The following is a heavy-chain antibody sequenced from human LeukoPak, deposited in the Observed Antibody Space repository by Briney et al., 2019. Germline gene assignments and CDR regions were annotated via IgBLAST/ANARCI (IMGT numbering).Heavy chain of an antibody. CDR3: ARDPYSGSYYPDVTFDY. CDR1: GFTFSSYG. CDR2: IWYDGSNK. D-gene: IGHD1-26*01. J-gene: IGHJ4*02. V-gene: IGHV3-33*01. Sequence: PGGSLRLSCAASGFTFSSYGMHWVRQAPGKGLEWVAVIWYDGSNKYYADSVKGRFTISRDNSKNTLYLQMNSLRAEDTAVYYCARDPYSGSYYPDVTFDYWGQGTLVTVSS.